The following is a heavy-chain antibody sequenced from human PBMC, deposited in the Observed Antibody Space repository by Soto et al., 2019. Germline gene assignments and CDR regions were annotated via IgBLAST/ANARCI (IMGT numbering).Heavy chain of an antibody. CDR2: IYSSGST. V-gene: IGHV4-4*07. D-gene: IGHD2-2*01. Sequence: QVQLQESGPGLVKPSETLSLTCSVSGASISTYYWNWVRQPAGKGLEWIGHIYSSGSTNYNPSLKSRVTRALDTSKTQFALKLSSVTAADPAVYYWARDSTVLEGPIDFWGQGTTVTVSS. CDR1: GASISTYY. J-gene: IGHJ6*01. CDR3: ARDSTVLEGPIDF.